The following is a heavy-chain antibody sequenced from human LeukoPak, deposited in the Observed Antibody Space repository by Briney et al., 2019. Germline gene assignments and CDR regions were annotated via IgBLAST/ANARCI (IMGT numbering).Heavy chain of an antibody. J-gene: IGHJ3*02. Sequence: PSETLSLTCTVSGGSISSDYWSWIRQPPGKGLEWIGYIYYSGRTYYNPSLKSRVTISVDTSKNQFSLKLSSVTAADTAVYYCARERTNDGFDIWGQGTMVTVSS. V-gene: IGHV4-59*01. D-gene: IGHD1-7*01. CDR2: IYYSGRT. CDR1: GGSISSDY. CDR3: ARERTNDGFDI.